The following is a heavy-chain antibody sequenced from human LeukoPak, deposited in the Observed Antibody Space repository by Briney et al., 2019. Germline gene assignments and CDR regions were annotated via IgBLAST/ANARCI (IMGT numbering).Heavy chain of an antibody. J-gene: IGHJ6*03. D-gene: IGHD3-22*01. CDR1: GFTFNNYA. Sequence: GGSLRLSCAASGFTFNNYAMHWVRQAPGKGLEWVSFIRYDGSNKFYTDSVRGRFTISRDNSKYMLYLQMNSLSAEDTAVYYCARHRKYYYDSSGPGFDYYYMDVWGKGTTVTISS. V-gene: IGHV3-30*02. CDR3: ARHRKYYYDSSGPGFDYYYMDV. CDR2: IRYDGSNK.